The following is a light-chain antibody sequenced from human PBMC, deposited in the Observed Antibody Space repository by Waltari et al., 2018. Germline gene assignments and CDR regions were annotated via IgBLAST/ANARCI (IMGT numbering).Light chain of an antibody. V-gene: IGKV4-1*01. CDR1: QSVIHSSNTRSS. Sequence: DIVMTQSPDSLAVSLGERATINCKSSQSVIHSSNTRSSLAWYQQTPGQPPKLLMYWASTRHPGVPYRFSGSGSGTDFTLTISTLQAEDVAVYYCHQYCSTPLTFGQGTKVDIK. CDR3: HQYCSTPLT. J-gene: IGKJ1*01. CDR2: WAS.